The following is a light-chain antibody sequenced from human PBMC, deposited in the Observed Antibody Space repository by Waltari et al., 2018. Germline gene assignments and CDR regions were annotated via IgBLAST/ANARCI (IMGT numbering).Light chain of an antibody. J-gene: IGLJ3*02. CDR3: NSYTSSSTWV. Sequence: QSALTQPASVSGSPGQSITISCTGTSSDVGGYNYVSWYQPHPGKAPKLMIFDVSKRPSGVSNRFSGSKSGSPASLTISGLQAEDEADFYCNSYTSSSTWVFGGGTKLTVL. V-gene: IGLV2-14*01. CDR1: SSDVGGYNY. CDR2: DVS.